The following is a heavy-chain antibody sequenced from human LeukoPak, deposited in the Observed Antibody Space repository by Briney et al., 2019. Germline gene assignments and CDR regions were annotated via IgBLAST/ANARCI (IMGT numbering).Heavy chain of an antibody. CDR2: IYTSGSI. V-gene: IGHV4-61*02. CDR3: ARGGYDFWSGQDRNWFDP. Sequence: SETLSLTCTVSGGSISSGGYYWSWIRQPAGKGLEWIGRIYTSGSINYNPSLKSRVTISVDTSKNQFSLKLTSVTAADTAVYYCARGGYDFWSGQDRNWFDPWGQGTLVTVSS. D-gene: IGHD3-3*01. CDR1: GGSISSGGYY. J-gene: IGHJ5*02.